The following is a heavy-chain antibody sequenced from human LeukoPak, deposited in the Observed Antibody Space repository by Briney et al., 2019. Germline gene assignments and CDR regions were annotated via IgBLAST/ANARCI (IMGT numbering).Heavy chain of an antibody. CDR2: IYYGGST. D-gene: IGHD4-17*01. J-gene: IGHJ4*02. V-gene: IGHV4-31*03. CDR3: ARGSTGTFDY. CDR1: GGSISSGGYY. Sequence: SQTLSLTCTVSGGSISSGGYYWSWIRQHPGKGLEWIGYIYYGGSTYYNPSLKSRVTISVDTSKNQFSLKLSSVTAADTAVYYCARGSTGTFDYWGQGTLVTVSS.